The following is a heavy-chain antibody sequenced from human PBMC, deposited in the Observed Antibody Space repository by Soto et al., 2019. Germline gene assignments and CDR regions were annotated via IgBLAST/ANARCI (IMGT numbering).Heavy chain of an antibody. D-gene: IGHD2-2*01. CDR2: IIPIFGTA. J-gene: IGHJ4*02. CDR1: GGTFSSYA. CDR3: ARDRGRIPATYFDY. V-gene: IGHV1-69*13. Sequence: ASVKVSCKASGGTFSSYAISWVRQAPGQGLEWMGGIIPIFGTANYAQKFQGRVTITADESTSTAYMELSSLGSEDTAVYYCARDRGRIPATYFDYWGQGTLVTVSS.